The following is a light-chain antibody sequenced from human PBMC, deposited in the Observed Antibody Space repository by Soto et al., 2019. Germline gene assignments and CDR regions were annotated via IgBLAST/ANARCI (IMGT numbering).Light chain of an antibody. CDR3: EQYNNWFSIT. CDR1: QSVSRY. J-gene: IGKJ5*01. V-gene: IGKV3-15*01. Sequence: EIVLTQSPATLSLSPGERATLSCRASQSVSRYLAWYQQKPGQAPRLLIYGASTRATGIPDRFSGSGSGTEFTLTISRLQPEDFAVYYCEQYNNWFSITFGQGTRLEI. CDR2: GAS.